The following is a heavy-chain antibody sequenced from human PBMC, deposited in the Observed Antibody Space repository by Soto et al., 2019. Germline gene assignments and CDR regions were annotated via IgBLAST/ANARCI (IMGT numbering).Heavy chain of an antibody. V-gene: IGHV3-23*01. J-gene: IGHJ4*02. CDR2: SSGSGGST. Sequence: GGSLRLSCAASGFTFSSYAMSWVRQAPGKGLEWVSASSGSGGSTYYADSGKGRFTTSRDYSKNTLYLQMNSLRAEDTAVYYCAKGGVTRPFDYWGQGTLVTVSS. CDR1: GFTFSSYA. CDR3: AKGGVTRPFDY. D-gene: IGHD4-17*01.